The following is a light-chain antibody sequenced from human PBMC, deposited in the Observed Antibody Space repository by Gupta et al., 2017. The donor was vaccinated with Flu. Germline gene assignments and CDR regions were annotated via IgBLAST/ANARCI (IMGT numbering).Light chain of an antibody. Sequence: PGALAVSPGQRATLTCRASQRVRNNYVAWYQKTPGQPFRLLILGASGGATGIPERISGRGSGTDFTLIISGLEAEESAIYYCQQYDYPITFGQGTRLEIK. CDR3: QQYDYPIT. J-gene: IGKJ5*01. CDR2: GAS. CDR1: QRVRNNY. V-gene: IGKV3-20*01.